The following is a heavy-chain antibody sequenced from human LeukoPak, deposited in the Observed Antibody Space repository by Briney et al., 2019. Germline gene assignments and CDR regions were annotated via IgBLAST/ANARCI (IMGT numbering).Heavy chain of an antibody. D-gene: IGHD2-15*01. CDR1: GYTFTGYY. Sequence: ASVKVSCKASGYTFTGYYMHWVRQAPGQGLEWMGWINPNSGGTNYAQKFQGRVTMTRDTSISTAYMELSRLRSDDTAVYYCARDLGYCSGGSCYSGFGCYDYWGQGTLVTVSS. V-gene: IGHV1-2*02. CDR2: INPNSGGT. J-gene: IGHJ4*02. CDR3: ARDLGYCSGGSCYSGFGCYDY.